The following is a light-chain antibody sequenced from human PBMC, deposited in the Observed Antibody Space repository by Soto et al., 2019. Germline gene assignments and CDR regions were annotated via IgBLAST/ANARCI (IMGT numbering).Light chain of an antibody. Sequence: DIVMTQSPDSLAVSLGERATINCKSSQSVLFSSNSKNYLAWYQQKPGQPPKLLIYWASTRESGVPDRFSGSGSGTDFTLTISSLQAEDVAFYYCQQYYDTPLTFGRGTKVEIK. CDR3: QQYYDTPLT. J-gene: IGKJ4*01. V-gene: IGKV4-1*01. CDR1: QSVLFSSNSKNY. CDR2: WAS.